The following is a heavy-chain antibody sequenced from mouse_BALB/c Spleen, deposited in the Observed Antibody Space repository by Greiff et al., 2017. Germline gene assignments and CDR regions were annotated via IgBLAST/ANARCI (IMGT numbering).Heavy chain of an antibody. CDR1: GFTFSSYA. V-gene: IGHV5-9-4*01. CDR3: ARVSTSYFDY. J-gene: IGHJ2*01. Sequence: EVQLVESGGGLVKPGGSLKLSCAASGFTFSSYAMSWVRQSPEKRLEWVAEISSGGSYTYYPDTVTGRFTISRDNAKNTLYLEMSSLRSEDTAMYYCARVSTSYFDYWGQGTTLTVSS. CDR2: ISSGGSYT. D-gene: IGHD1-1*01.